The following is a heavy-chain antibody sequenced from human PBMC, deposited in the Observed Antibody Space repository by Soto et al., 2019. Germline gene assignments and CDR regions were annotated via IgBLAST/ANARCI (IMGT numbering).Heavy chain of an antibody. CDR1: GGSISSGGSY. Sequence: SETLSLTCTVSGGSISSGGSYWSWIRQHPGKGLEWIGYIYFSGSTHYNPSFKSRITISLDTSKNHFSLDLTSVTAADTAVYYCARDDGRGYYSMYWGQGILVTVSS. V-gene: IGHV4-31*03. J-gene: IGHJ4*02. CDR3: ARDDGRGYYSMY. D-gene: IGHD3-22*01. CDR2: IYFSGST.